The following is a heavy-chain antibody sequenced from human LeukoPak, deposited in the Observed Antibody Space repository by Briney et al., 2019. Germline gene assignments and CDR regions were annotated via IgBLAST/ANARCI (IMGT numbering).Heavy chain of an antibody. CDR2: IWYDGSNK. CDR1: GFTFSSYG. V-gene: IGHV3-33*06. J-gene: IGHJ4*02. CDR3: AKAPHTLAYCGGDCYSYFDY. Sequence: GGSLRLSCAASGFTFSSYGMHWVRQAPGKGLEWVAVIWYDGSNKYYADSVKGRFTISRDNSKSTLYLQMNSLRAEDTAVYYCAKAPHTLAYCGGDCYSYFDYWGQGTLVTVSS. D-gene: IGHD2-21*02.